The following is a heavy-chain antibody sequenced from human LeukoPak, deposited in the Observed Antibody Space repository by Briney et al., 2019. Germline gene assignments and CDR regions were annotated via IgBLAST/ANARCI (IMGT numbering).Heavy chain of an antibody. CDR2: MNPNSGNT. J-gene: IGHJ4*02. D-gene: IGHD3-10*01. CDR3: ARGLSTLGPGSDFYGAY. CDR1: GYTFTSYD. Sequence: ASVKVSCKASGYTFTSYDINWVRQATRQGLEWMGWMNPNSGNTGYAQKFQGRVTMTRNTSISTAYMELSSLRSEDTAVYYCARGLSTLGPGSDFYGAYWGQGTLVTVSS. V-gene: IGHV1-8*02.